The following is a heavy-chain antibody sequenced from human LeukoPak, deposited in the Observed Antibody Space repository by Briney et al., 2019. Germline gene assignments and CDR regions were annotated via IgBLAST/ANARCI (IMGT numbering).Heavy chain of an antibody. J-gene: IGHJ4*02. CDR3: ARGTYDFRSGYYSDY. CDR1: GYTLTSYG. D-gene: IGHD3-3*01. CDR2: ISAYNGNT. Sequence: ASVKVSCKASGYTLTSYGISWVRQAPGQGLEWMGWISAYNGNTNYAQKLQGRVTMTTDTSTSTAYMELRSLRSDDTAVYYCARGTYDFRSGYYSDYWGQGTLVTVSS. V-gene: IGHV1-18*01.